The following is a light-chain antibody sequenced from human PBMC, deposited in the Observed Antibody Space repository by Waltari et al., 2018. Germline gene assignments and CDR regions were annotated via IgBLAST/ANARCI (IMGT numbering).Light chain of an antibody. Sequence: DIVMTQSPDSLAVSLGERATINCKSSQSVLYSSNNKNYLAWYQQKPGQPPKLLIYWASTRASGLPDRFSGSGSGKDFTLTISSLRAEDVAVYYCQQYYSTPYTFGQGNKLEIK. V-gene: IGKV4-1*01. J-gene: IGKJ2*01. CDR3: QQYYSTPYT. CDR2: WAS. CDR1: QSVLYSSNNKNY.